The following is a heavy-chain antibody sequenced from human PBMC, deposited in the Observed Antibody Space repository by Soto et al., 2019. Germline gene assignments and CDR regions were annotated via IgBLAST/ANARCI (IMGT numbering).Heavy chain of an antibody. J-gene: IGHJ4*02. CDR3: ARVSGKWLQLRHSDY. Sequence: QVQLQASGPGLVKPSQTLSLTCTVSGGSISSGDYYWSWIRQPPGKGLEWIGYIYYSGSTYYNPSLKSRVTISVDTSKNQFSLKLSSVTAADTAVYYCARVSGKWLQLRHSDYWGQGTLVTVSS. CDR1: GGSISSGDYY. V-gene: IGHV4-30-4*01. CDR2: IYYSGST. D-gene: IGHD5-12*01.